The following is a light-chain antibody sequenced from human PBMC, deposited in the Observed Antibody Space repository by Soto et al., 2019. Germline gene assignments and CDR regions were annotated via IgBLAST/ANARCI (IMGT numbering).Light chain of an antibody. V-gene: IGLV6-57*02. CDR1: SGSIASNY. J-gene: IGLJ2*01. CDR3: QSYDSSNQDVV. Sequence: FMLTQPHSVSEAPGKTVTIFCTGSSGSIASNYVQWYQQRPGSAPTTVIYEDNQRPSGVPDRFSGSIDSSSNSASLTISGLKTEDEADYYCQSYDSSNQDVVFGGGTKVTVL. CDR2: EDN.